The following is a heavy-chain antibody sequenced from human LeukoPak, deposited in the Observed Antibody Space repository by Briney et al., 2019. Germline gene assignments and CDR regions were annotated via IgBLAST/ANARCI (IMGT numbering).Heavy chain of an antibody. V-gene: IGHV4-59*01. D-gene: IGHD3-22*01. J-gene: IGHJ3*02. CDR3: ARDVYYYDSSGSRAFDI. Sequence: SETLSLTCTVSGVSISSYYWSWIRQPPGKGLEWIGNIYHSGSTNYNASLKSRVTISVDTSKNQFSLKLSSVTAADTAVYYCARDVYYYDSSGSRAFDIWGQGTMVTVSS. CDR1: GVSISSYY. CDR2: IYHSGST.